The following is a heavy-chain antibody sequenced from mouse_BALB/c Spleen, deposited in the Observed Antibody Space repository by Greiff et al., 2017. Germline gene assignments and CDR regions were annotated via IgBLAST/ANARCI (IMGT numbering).Heavy chain of an antibody. J-gene: IGHJ2*01. D-gene: IGHD2-14*01. CDR1: GYTFTSYW. CDR2: IDPSDSYT. Sequence: VQLQQPGAELVKPGASVKMSCKASGYTFTSYWMHWVKQRPGQGLEWIGVIDPSDSYTSYNQKFKGKATLTVDTSSSTAYMQLSSLTSEDSAVYYCTRSGYRYDEVDYWGQGTTLTVSS. V-gene: IGHV1S127*01. CDR3: TRSGYRYDEVDY.